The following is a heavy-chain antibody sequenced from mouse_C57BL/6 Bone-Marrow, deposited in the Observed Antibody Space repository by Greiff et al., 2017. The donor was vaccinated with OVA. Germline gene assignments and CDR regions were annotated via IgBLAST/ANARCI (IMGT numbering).Heavy chain of an antibody. V-gene: IGHV5-16*01. CDR2: INYDGSST. J-gene: IGHJ1*03. Sequence: EVQLVESAGGLVQPGSSMKLSCTASGFTFSDYYMAWVRQVPEKGLEWVANINYDGSSTYYLDSLKSRFIISRDNAKNILYLQMSSLKSEDTATYYCARRLVGGYWYFDVWGTGTTVTVSS. CDR1: GFTFSDYY. D-gene: IGHD1-3*01. CDR3: ARRLVGGYWYFDV.